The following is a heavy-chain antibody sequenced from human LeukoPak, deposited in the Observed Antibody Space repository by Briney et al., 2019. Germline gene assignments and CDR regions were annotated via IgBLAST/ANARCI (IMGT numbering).Heavy chain of an antibody. Sequence: PGGSLRLSCAASGFAFSTNWMHWVRQAPGKGLVWVSHISTDARTITYADFVKGRFTISRDNAKNTLYLQMNSLRAEDTAVYYCARGGFLRRFLAVEPFTPDYWGQGTLVTVSS. CDR1: GFAFSTNW. CDR2: ISTDARTI. D-gene: IGHD3-3*01. V-gene: IGHV3-74*01. J-gene: IGHJ4*02. CDR3: ARGGFLRRFLAVEPFTPDY.